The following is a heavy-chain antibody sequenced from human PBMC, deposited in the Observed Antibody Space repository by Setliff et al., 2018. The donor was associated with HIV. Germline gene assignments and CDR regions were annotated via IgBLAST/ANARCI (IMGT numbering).Heavy chain of an antibody. D-gene: IGHD2-21*02. V-gene: IGHV4-39*01. J-gene: IGHJ4*02. CDR3: ARFPTVVTAPGF. Sequence: SETLSLTCSVSGDSINSRPYYYGWLRQPPGKGLEWIGNVFYSGSTYYNPSLKSRVSMSIDTSRNQFSLKLTSVPAADTAVYFCARFPTVVTAPGFWGRGTLVTVSS. CDR2: VFYSGST. CDR1: GDSINSRPYY.